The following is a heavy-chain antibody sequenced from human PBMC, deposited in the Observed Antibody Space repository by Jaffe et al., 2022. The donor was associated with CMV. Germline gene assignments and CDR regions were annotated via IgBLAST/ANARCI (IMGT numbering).Heavy chain of an antibody. CDR2: INHSGST. V-gene: IGHV4-34*01. J-gene: IGHJ5*02. CDR1: GGSFSGYY. Sequence: QVQLQQWGAGLLKPSETLSLTCAVYGGSFSGYYWSWIRQPPGKGLEWIGEINHSGSTNYNPSLKSRVTISVDTSKNQFSLKLSSVTAADTAVYYCARAPGRGYYGSGSGKQDNWFDPWGQGTLVTVSS. D-gene: IGHD3-10*01. CDR3: ARAPGRGYYGSGSGKQDNWFDP.